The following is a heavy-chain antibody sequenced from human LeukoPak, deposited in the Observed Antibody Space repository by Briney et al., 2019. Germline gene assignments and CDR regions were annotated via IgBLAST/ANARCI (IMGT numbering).Heavy chain of an antibody. D-gene: IGHD3-10*01. CDR3: ARGRKSADY. Sequence: PSETLSLTCTVSGGSISSYYWSWIRQPPGTGLEWIGYIYYSGSTNYNPSLKSRVTISVDTSKNQFSLKLSSVTAADTAVYYCARGRKSADYWGQGTLVTVSS. CDR2: IYYSGST. CDR1: GGSISSYY. J-gene: IGHJ4*02. V-gene: IGHV4-59*01.